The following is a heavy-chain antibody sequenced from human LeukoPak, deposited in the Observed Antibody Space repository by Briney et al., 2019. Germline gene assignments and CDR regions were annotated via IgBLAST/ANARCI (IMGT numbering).Heavy chain of an antibody. J-gene: IGHJ4*02. CDR2: IWYDGSNK. CDR3: AREEYCSGGSCYPDY. V-gene: IGHV3-33*01. Sequence: PGESLRLSCAASGFTFSSYGMHWVRQAPGKGLEWVAVIWYDGSNKYYADSVKGRFTISRDNSKNTLYLQMNSLRAEDTAVYYCAREEYCSGGSCYPDYWGQGTLVTVSS. D-gene: IGHD2-15*01. CDR1: GFTFSSYG.